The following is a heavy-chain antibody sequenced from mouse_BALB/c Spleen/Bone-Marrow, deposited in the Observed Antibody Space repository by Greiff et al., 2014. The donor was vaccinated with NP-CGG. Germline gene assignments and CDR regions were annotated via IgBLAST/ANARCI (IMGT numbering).Heavy chain of an antibody. CDR3: AIYYDGSSGFAY. Sequence: VQLKESGAELVKPGASVKLSCTASGFNIKDTYMHWVKQRPEQGLEWIGRIDPANGNTKYDPKFQGKATITADTSSNTAYLQRSILSSEDTVDYYGAIYYDGSSGFAYWGQGTLVTVSA. V-gene: IGHV14-3*02. CDR1: GFNIKDTY. D-gene: IGHD1-1*01. CDR2: IDPANGNT. J-gene: IGHJ3*01.